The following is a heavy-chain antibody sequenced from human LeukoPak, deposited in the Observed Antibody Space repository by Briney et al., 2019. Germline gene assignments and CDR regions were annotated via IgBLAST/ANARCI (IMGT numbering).Heavy chain of an antibody. Sequence: SETLSLTCTVSGGSISSSGYYWGWIRQPPGKGLEWIGTIYYSGSTYYNPSLKSRVTLSVDTSKNQFSLKLSSVTAAGTAVYYCARRHARGYNYGYIDYWGQGTLVTVSS. CDR2: IYYSGST. J-gene: IGHJ4*02. D-gene: IGHD5-18*01. V-gene: IGHV4-39*01. CDR1: GGSISSSGYY. CDR3: ARRHARGYNYGYIDY.